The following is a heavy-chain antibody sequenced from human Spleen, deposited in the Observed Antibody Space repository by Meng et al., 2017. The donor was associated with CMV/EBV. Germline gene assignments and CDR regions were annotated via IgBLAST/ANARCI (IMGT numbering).Heavy chain of an antibody. Sequence: SETLSLTCTVSGGSISIGEFCWTWIRQDPGRGLEWIGHIYHSGATHYNPSLESRVTMSVDTSKNQFSLKLSSMAAADTAVYYCARDKVVKETVSISWGLYDTSTIFYGMDVWGQGTTVTVSS. D-gene: IGHD2/OR15-2a*01. CDR2: IYHSGAT. V-gene: IGHV4-31*03. CDR1: GGSISIGEFC. CDR3: ARDKVVKETVSISWGLYDTSTIFYGMDV. J-gene: IGHJ6*02.